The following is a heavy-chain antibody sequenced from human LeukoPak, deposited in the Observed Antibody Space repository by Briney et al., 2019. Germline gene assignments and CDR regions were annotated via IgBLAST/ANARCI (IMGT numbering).Heavy chain of an antibody. CDR3: ARHNSQARGGIDY. Sequence: SETLSLTCTVSGGSISSSSYYWGWICQPPGKGLEWIGSIYYSGSTYYNPSLKSRVTISVDTSKNQFSLKLSSVTAADTAVYYCARHNSQARGGIDYWGQGTLVTVSS. J-gene: IGHJ4*02. CDR1: GGSISSSSYY. CDR2: IYYSGST. V-gene: IGHV4-39*01. D-gene: IGHD3-16*01.